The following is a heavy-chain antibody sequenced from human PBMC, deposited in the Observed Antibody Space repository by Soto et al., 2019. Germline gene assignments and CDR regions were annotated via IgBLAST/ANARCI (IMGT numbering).Heavy chain of an antibody. Sequence: SVKVSCKSSGGTFSSYAISWVRQAPGQGLEWMGGIIPIFGTANYAQKFQGRVTITADESTSTAYMELSSLRSEDTAVYYCARDVEMATMGVRFDYWGQGNLVTVSS. CDR1: GGTFSSYA. V-gene: IGHV1-69*13. CDR3: ARDVEMATMGVRFDY. CDR2: IIPIFGTA. J-gene: IGHJ4*02. D-gene: IGHD5-12*01.